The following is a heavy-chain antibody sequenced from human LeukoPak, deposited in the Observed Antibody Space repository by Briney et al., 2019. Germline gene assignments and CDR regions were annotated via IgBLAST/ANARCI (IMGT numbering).Heavy chain of an antibody. CDR2: INPSGGST. CDR3: ARDRRDSSGLSEYFDY. CDR1: GYTFTSYD. J-gene: IGHJ4*02. D-gene: IGHD3-22*01. Sequence: ASVKVSCKASGYTFTSYDINWVRQAPGQGLEWMGIINPSGGSTSYAQKFQGRVTMTRDMSTSTVYMELSSLRSEDTAVYYCARDRRDSSGLSEYFDYWGQGTLVTVSS. V-gene: IGHV1-46*01.